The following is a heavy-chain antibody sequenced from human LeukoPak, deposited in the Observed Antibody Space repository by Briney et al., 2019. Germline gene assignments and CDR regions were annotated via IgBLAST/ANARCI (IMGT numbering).Heavy chain of an antibody. D-gene: IGHD3-22*01. Sequence: ASVKVSFKASGYTFTIYGISWVRQAPGQGLEWMGWISAYNGNTNYAQKLQGRVTMTTDTSTSTAYMELRSLRSDDTAVYYCASISQYYYDSSGYYSMVRNAFDIWGQGTMVTVSS. V-gene: IGHV1-18*01. CDR2: ISAYNGNT. J-gene: IGHJ3*02. CDR3: ASISQYYYDSSGYYSMVRNAFDI. CDR1: GYTFTIYG.